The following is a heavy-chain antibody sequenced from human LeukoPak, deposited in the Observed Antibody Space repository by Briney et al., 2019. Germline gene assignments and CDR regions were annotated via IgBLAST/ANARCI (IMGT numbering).Heavy chain of an antibody. V-gene: IGHV4-59*01. CDR1: GGPISSYY. D-gene: IGHD2-8*01. CDR3: ARQKKMGDYYYYGMDV. J-gene: IGHJ6*02. Sequence: SETLSLTCTVSGGPISSYYWSWIRQPPGKGLEWIGYIYYSGSTNYNPSLKSRVTISVDTSKNQFSLKLSSVTAADTAVYYCARQKKMGDYYYYGMDVWGQGTTVTVSS. CDR2: IYYSGST.